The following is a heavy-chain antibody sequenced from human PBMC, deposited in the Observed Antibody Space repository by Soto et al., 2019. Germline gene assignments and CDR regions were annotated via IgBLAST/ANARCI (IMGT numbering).Heavy chain of an antibody. CDR1: GFTFSSYS. CDR3: ARGDIVVVPASIPRPYYYYGMDV. V-gene: IGHV3-48*02. D-gene: IGHD2-2*02. J-gene: IGHJ6*02. CDR2: ISSSSSTI. Sequence: EVQLVESGGGLVQPGGSLRLSCAASGFTFSSYSMNWVRQAPGKGLEWVSYISSSSSTIYYADSVKGRFTISRDNAKKSLYLQMNSLRDEDTAVYYCARGDIVVVPASIPRPYYYYGMDVWGQGTTVTVSS.